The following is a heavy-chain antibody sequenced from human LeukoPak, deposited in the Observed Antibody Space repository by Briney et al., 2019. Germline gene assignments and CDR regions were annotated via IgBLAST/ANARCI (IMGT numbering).Heavy chain of an antibody. D-gene: IGHD3-22*01. CDR3: AREDQSYYDSSGYLPDWYFDL. CDR2: ISSSGSTI. Sequence: GGSLRLSCAASGFTFSSYEMNWVRQAPGKGLEWVSYISSSGSTIYYADSVKGRFTISRDNAKNSLYLQMNSLRAEDTAVYYCAREDQSYYDSSGYLPDWYFDLWGRGTLVTASS. V-gene: IGHV3-48*03. J-gene: IGHJ2*01. CDR1: GFTFSSYE.